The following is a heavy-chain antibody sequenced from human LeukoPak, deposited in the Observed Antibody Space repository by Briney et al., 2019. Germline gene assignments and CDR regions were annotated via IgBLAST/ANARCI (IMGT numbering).Heavy chain of an antibody. Sequence: SETLSLTCTVSGGSISSYYWSWIRQPPGKGLEWIGYIYYSGSTNYNPSLKSRVTISVDTSKNQFSLKLSSVTAADTAVYYCARAGQSKNYYYYYGMDVWGQGTTVTVSS. CDR2: IYYSGST. CDR1: GGSISSYY. CDR3: ARAGQSKNYYYYYGMDV. J-gene: IGHJ6*02. V-gene: IGHV4-59*08.